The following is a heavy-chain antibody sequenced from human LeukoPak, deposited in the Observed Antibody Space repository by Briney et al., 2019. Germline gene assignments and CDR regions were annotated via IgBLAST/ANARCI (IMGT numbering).Heavy chain of an antibody. Sequence: SETLSLTCAVYGGSFSGYYWSWIRQPPGKGLEWIGEINHSGSTNYNPSLKSRVTISVDTFKNQFSLKLSSVTAADTAVYYCARGVVPPYYMDVWGKGTTVTVSS. CDR3: ARGVVPPYYMDV. CDR1: GGSFSGYY. D-gene: IGHD2-2*01. CDR2: INHSGST. J-gene: IGHJ6*03. V-gene: IGHV4-34*01.